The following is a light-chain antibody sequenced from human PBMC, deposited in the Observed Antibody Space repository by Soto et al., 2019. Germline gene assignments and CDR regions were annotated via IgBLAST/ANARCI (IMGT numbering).Light chain of an antibody. CDR3: QTWGTDVSV. Sequence: QSVLTQWPSASASLGASVKLTCTLSSGHSSYAIAWHQQQPEKGPRFLMRLNSDGSHNKGYGIPDRFSGSSSGAERYLTISSLQSEDEADYYCQTWGTDVSVFGGGTQLPVL. CDR1: SGHSSYA. V-gene: IGLV4-69*01. J-gene: IGLJ7*01. CDR2: LNSDGSH.